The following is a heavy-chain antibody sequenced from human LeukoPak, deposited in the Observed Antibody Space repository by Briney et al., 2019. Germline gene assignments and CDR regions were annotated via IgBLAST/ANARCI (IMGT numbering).Heavy chain of an antibody. J-gene: IGHJ4*02. D-gene: IGHD2-21*01. CDR2: INPSGGST. CDR3: ARGHIVVPFDY. V-gene: IGHV1-46*01. CDR1: GYTFTGYY. Sequence: GGSVKVSCKASGYTFTGYYMHWVRQAPGQGLEWMGIINPSGGSTSYAQKFQGRVTMTRDTSTSTVYMELSSLRSEDTAVYYCARGHIVVPFDYWGQGTLVTVSS.